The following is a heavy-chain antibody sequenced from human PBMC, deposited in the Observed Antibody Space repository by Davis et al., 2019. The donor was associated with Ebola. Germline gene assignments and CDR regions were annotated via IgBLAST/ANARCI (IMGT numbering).Heavy chain of an antibody. J-gene: IGHJ4*02. CDR2: IYYSGST. D-gene: IGHD6-19*01. Sequence: SETLSLTCTVSGGSISSSSYYWGWIRQPPGKGLEWIGSIYYSGSTYYNPSLKSRVTISEDTSKNQFSLKLSSVTAADTAVYYCARQARLSLDYWGQGTLVTVSS. V-gene: IGHV4-39*01. CDR3: ARQARLSLDY. CDR1: GGSISSSSYY.